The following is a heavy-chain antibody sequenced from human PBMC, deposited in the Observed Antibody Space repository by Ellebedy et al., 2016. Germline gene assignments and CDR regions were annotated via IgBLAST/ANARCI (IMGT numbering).Heavy chain of an antibody. D-gene: IGHD5-12*01. J-gene: IGHJ4*02. V-gene: IGHV3-7*01. CDR2: IKQDGSEK. CDR3: ARFVNIVALYYFDY. CDR1: GFTFSSYW. Sequence: GGSLRLXXAASGFTFSSYWMSWVRQAPGKGLEWVANIKQDGSEKYYVDSVKGRFTISRDNAKNSLYLQMNSLRAEDTAVYYCARFVNIVALYYFDYWGQGTLVTVSS.